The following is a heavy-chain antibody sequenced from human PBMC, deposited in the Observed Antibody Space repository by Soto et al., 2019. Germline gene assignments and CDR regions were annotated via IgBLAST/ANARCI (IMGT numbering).Heavy chain of an antibody. Sequence: ASVKVSCKASGYTSTSYAMHWVRQAPGQRLEWMGWINAGNGNTKYSQEFQGRVTITRDTSASTAYMELSSLRSEDTAVYYCARDSLSDIVVVVAATPRYAFDIWGQGTMVTVSS. D-gene: IGHD2-15*01. CDR2: INAGNGNT. J-gene: IGHJ3*02. CDR3: ARDSLSDIVVVVAATPRYAFDI. CDR1: GYTSTSYA. V-gene: IGHV1-3*01.